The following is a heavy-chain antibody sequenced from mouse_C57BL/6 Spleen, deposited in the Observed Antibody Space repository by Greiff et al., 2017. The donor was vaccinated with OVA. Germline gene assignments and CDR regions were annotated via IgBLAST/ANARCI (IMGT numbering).Heavy chain of an antibody. V-gene: IGHV1-47*01. CDR1: GYTFTTYP. CDR3: ARDGYYAFAY. Sequence: VQLQQSGAELVKPGASVKISCKASGYTFTTYPIEWMKQNHGKSLEWIGNFHPYNDATKYNEKFKGKATLTVEQSSSTVYLQLSRLTSDVSAGDYCARDGYYAFAYWGQGTLVTVSA. D-gene: IGHD2-3*01. J-gene: IGHJ3*01. CDR2: FHPYNDAT.